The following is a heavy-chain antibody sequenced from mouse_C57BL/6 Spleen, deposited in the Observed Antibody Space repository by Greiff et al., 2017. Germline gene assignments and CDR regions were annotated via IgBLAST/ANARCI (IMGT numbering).Heavy chain of an antibody. V-gene: IGHV1-69*01. Sequence: QVQLQQPGAELVMPGASVKLSCKASGYTFTSYWMHWVKQRPGQGLEWIGELDPSDSYTNYNQKFKGKSTLTVDKSSSTAYMQLSSLTSEDSAVYYCAREITTVVATNAMDYWGQGTSVTVSS. CDR2: LDPSDSYT. CDR3: AREITTVVATNAMDY. D-gene: IGHD1-1*01. J-gene: IGHJ4*01. CDR1: GYTFTSYW.